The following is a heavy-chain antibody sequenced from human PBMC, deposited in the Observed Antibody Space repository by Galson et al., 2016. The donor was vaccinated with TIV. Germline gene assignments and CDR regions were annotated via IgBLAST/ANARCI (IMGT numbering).Heavy chain of an antibody. V-gene: IGHV1-18*04. CDR2: ISSHNGDT. CDR3: ARDRGSMTMILVADYHHGMDV. J-gene: IGHJ6*02. D-gene: IGHD2-15*01. Sequence: SVKVSCKASGYTFSTYGFSWVRQAPGQGLEWLGWISSHNGDTNYAHNLQGRVTMTTDTSTTTAYMELRSLRSDDTAVYYCARDRGSMTMILVADYHHGMDVWGQGTTVIVSS. CDR1: GYTFSTYG.